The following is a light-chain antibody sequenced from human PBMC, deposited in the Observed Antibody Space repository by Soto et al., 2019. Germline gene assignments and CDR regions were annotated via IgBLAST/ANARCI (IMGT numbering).Light chain of an antibody. V-gene: IGKV1-5*01. CDR3: QQYNSYSEFT. CDR1: QSISSW. CDR2: DAS. Sequence: DIQMTQSPSTLSASVGDRVTITCRASQSISSWLAWYQQKPGKAPKLLIYDASSLKSGVPSTFSGSGSGTEFTLTISSLQPDDFATYYCQQYNSYSEFTFGPGTKVDIK. J-gene: IGKJ3*01.